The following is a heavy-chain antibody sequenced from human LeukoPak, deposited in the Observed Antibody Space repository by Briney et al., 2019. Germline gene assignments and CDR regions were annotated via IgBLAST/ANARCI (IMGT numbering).Heavy chain of an antibody. CDR1: GYSFTRYA. V-gene: IGHV1-69*04. D-gene: IGHD2-15*01. CDR2: IIPILGIA. Sequence: SVKVSCKASGYSFTRYAMNWVRQAPGQGLEWMGRIIPILGIANYAQKFQGRVTITADKSTSTAYMELSSLRSEDTAVYYCARLGYCSGGSCSPPDYWGQGTLVTVSS. CDR3: ARLGYCSGGSCSPPDY. J-gene: IGHJ4*02.